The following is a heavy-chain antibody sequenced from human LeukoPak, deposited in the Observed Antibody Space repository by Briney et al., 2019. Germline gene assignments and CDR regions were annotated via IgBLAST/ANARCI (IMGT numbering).Heavy chain of an antibody. CDR2: IKQDGSEK. J-gene: IGHJ4*02. CDR3: GRFTRSGDSVY. CDR1: GFTLSSYW. D-gene: IGHD7-27*01. Sequence: GGSLRLSCAASGFTLSSYWMSWVRQAPGKGLEWVANIKQDGSEKQYVDSVKGRFAISRDNAENSLYLQMNSLKAEDTAVYYCGRFTRSGDSVYWGQGTLVTVSS. V-gene: IGHV3-7*04.